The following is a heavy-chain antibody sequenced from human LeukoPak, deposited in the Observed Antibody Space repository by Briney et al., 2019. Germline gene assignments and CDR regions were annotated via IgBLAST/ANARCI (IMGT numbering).Heavy chain of an antibody. D-gene: IGHD2-2*01. V-gene: IGHV4-38-2*01. J-gene: IGHJ6*04. CDR2: IYHSGRT. Sequence: SETLSLTCAVSGYSISSGYYWGWIRQPPGKGLEWIGSIYHSGRTYYNPSLKSRVTISVDTSKNQFSLKLSSVTAADTAVYYCARSGGPPAGPRFRSYYYYGMDVWGKGTTVTVSS. CDR3: ARSGGPPAGPRFRSYYYYGMDV. CDR1: GYSISSGYY.